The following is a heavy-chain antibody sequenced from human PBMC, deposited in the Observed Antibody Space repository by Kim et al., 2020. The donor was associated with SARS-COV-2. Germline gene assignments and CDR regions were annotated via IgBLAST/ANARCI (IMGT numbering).Heavy chain of an antibody. CDR2: IYYSGST. J-gene: IGHJ5*02. CDR3: ARAASDILTGYYTVNWFDP. CDR1: GGSISSGGYY. V-gene: IGHV4-31*03. Sequence: SETLSLTCTVSGGSISSGGYYWSWIRQHPGKGLEWIGYIYYSGSTYYNPSLKSRVTISVDTSKNQFSLKLSSVTAADTAVYYCARAASDILTGYYTVNWFDPWGHGTLVTVSS. D-gene: IGHD3-9*01.